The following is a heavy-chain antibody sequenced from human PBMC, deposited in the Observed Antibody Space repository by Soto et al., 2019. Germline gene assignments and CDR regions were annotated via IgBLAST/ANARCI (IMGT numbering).Heavy chain of an antibody. CDR1: GGSVSSGSYY. D-gene: IGHD5-18*01. V-gene: IGHV4-61*01. J-gene: IGHJ6*03. CDR2: IYYSGST. CDR3: ARGGYSYGWRGYYYYMDV. Sequence: SETLSLTCTVSGGSVSSGSYYWSWIRQPPGKGLEWIGYIYYSGSTNYNPSLKSRVTISVDTSKNQFSLKLSSVTAADTAVYYCARGGYSYGWRGYYYYMDVWGKGTTVTVSS.